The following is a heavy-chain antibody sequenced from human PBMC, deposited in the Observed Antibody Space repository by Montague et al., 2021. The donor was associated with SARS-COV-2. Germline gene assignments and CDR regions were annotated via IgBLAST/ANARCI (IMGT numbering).Heavy chain of an antibody. CDR1: GFTLRSFA. CDR2: VTGDGLTK. J-gene: IGHJ4*02. CDR3: AKTALWNGDGGLDHFDY. D-gene: IGHD1-1*01. V-gene: IGHV3-23*01. Sequence: SLRLSCAASGFTLRSFAMSWVRQAPGQGLEWVSAVTGDGLTKYYADSMKGRFIISRDNSKYTLYLQMNSLRAEDTATYYCAKTALWNGDGGLDHFDYWGQGTLVTVSS.